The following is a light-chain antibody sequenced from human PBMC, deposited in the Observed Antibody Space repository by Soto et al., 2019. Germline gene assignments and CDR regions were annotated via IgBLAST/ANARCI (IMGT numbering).Light chain of an antibody. CDR3: RSYTSSNTCV. J-gene: IGLJ3*02. CDR1: SSDVGGYNY. CDR2: DVY. V-gene: IGLV2-14*01. Sequence: QSVLTQAASVSGSPGQSISISCTGTSSDVGGYNYVSWHQQHPGKAPKLIIYDVYNRPSGVSDRFSGSKSGNTASLTISGLQADDEADYYCRSYTSSNTCVFGGGTKLTVL.